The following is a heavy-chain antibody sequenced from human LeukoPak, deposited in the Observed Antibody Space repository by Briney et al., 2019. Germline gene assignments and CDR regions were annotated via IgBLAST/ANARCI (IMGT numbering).Heavy chain of an antibody. CDR2: IHHSGST. V-gene: IGHV4-38-2*02. J-gene: IGHJ4*02. Sequence: SETLSLTCIVSGYSISSGYYWGWIRQPPGKGLEWIGMIHHSGSTNYNPSLKSRVTISVDTSKNQFSLKLSSVTAADTAVYYCARLSSGWSYDYWGQGTLVTVSS. CDR1: GYSISSGYY. D-gene: IGHD6-19*01. CDR3: ARLSSGWSYDY.